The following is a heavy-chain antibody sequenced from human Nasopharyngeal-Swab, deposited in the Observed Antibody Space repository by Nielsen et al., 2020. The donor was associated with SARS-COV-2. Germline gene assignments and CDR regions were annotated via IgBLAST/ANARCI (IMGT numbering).Heavy chain of an antibody. J-gene: IGHJ6*02. CDR2: ISAYSGNT. CDR3: ARGRTTGSGGYYYGMDV. V-gene: IGHV1-18*01. Sequence: WVRQAPGQGLEWMGWISAYSGNTNYAQKLQGRVTMTTDTSTSTAYMELRSLRSDDTAVYYCARGRTTGSGGYYYGMDVWGQGTTVPSP. D-gene: IGHD1-1*01.